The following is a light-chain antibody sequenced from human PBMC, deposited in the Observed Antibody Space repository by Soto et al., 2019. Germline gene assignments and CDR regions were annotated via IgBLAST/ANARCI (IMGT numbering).Light chain of an antibody. J-gene: IGKJ2*01. CDR1: QSVSSSY. CDR2: GAS. V-gene: IGKV3-20*01. CDR3: QQYAGSLYT. Sequence: EIVLTQFPGTLSLSPGERATLSCRASQSVSSSYLAWYQQKPGQAPRLLINGASSRATGIPDRFSGSGSGTDFTLTISRLEPEDFAVYYCQQYAGSLYTFAQGTKVDIK.